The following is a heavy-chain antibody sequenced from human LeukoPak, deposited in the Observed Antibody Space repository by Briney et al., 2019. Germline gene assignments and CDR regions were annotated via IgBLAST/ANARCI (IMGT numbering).Heavy chain of an antibody. V-gene: IGHV3-23*01. Sequence: PGGSPRLSCAASGFTFSSSAMSWVRQAPGKGLEWVSAISNNGGYTYYADSVKGRFTISRDNAKNSLYLQMSSLRAEDTAVYHCAREWRGYSYFDYWGQGTLVTVSS. CDR2: ISNNGGYT. CDR1: GFTFSSSA. D-gene: IGHD5-18*01. CDR3: AREWRGYSYFDY. J-gene: IGHJ4*02.